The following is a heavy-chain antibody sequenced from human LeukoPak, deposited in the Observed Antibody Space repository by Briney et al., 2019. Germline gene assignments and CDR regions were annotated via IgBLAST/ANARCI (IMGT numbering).Heavy chain of an antibody. D-gene: IGHD3-3*01. V-gene: IGHV3-23*01. CDR1: GFNFYNYA. Sequence: GASLRLSCAASGFNFYNYAMSWVRLAPGKGLEWVSGVSASGGSTFYADSVKGRFTISRDNSKNTLFLQMNSPRAEDTAIYYCAKSGFLEWSSLTHYFDYWGQGTLVTVSS. CDR2: VSASGGST. J-gene: IGHJ4*02. CDR3: AKSGFLEWSSLTHYFDY.